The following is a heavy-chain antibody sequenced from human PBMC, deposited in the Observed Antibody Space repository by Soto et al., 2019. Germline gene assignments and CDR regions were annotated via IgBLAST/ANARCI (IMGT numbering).Heavy chain of an antibody. Sequence: QVHLVQSGVEVKTPGASVKVSCQASGYTFFTYDISWVRQAPGQGLEWMGWISTYTGDTKDAQKFQGRVTMTTDTPRTTAYLELRSLSSDDEAGSYGARHHGPTTSGSWFDPWGQGTLVTVSS. V-gene: IGHV1-18*01. CDR2: ISTYTGDT. CDR1: GYTFFTYD. J-gene: IGHJ5*02. D-gene: IGHD3-10*01. CDR3: ARHHGPTTSGSWFDP.